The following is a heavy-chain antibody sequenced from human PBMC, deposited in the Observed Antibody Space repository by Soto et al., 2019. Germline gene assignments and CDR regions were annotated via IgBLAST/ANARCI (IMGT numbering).Heavy chain of an antibody. CDR1: GYTSTGYY. CDR3: ARVRQLVGYFYYYMDV. D-gene: IGHD6-6*01. J-gene: IGHJ6*03. V-gene: IGHV1-2*04. Sequence: ASVKVSCKASGYTSTGYYMHWVRQAPGQGLEWMGWINPNSGGTNYAQKFQGWVTMTRDTSISTAYMELRGLKSDDTAVYYCARVRQLVGYFYYYMDVWGKGTTVTVSS. CDR2: INPNSGGT.